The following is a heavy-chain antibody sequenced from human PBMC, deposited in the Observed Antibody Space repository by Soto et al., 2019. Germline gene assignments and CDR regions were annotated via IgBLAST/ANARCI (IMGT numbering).Heavy chain of an antibody. J-gene: IGHJ4*01. CDR3: ARDLHGAFTTMVY. CDR1: GYPFTNYY. CDR2: VNPSGYTS. Sequence: ASVKVSCKASGYPFTNYYIHWVRQAPGQGLEWMGIVNPSGYTSTLAQKFQGRLSMTSDTSTSTVYMELGSLTSGDTAVYYCARDLHGAFTTMVYWGQGTLVTVSS. D-gene: IGHD5-18*01. V-gene: IGHV1-46*01.